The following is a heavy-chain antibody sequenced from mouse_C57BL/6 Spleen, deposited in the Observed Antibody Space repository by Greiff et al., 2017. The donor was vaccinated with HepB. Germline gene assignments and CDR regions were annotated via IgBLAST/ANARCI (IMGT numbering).Heavy chain of an antibody. CDR2: IWSGGST. CDR1: GFSLTSYG. CDR3: AKNYYGSRYFDV. V-gene: IGHV2-4*01. Sequence: QVQLKESGPGLVQPSQSLSITCTVSGFSLTSYGVHWVRQPPGKGLEWLGVIWSGGSTDYNAAFISRLSISKDNSKSQVFFKMNSLKADDTAIYYCAKNYYGSRYFDVWGTGTTVTVSS. D-gene: IGHD1-1*01. J-gene: IGHJ1*03.